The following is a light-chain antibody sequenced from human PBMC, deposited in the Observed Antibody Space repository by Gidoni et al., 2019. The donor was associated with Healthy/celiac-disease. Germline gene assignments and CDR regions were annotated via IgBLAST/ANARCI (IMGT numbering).Light chain of an antibody. J-gene: IGLJ1*01. V-gene: IGLV3-1*01. CDR2: QDS. Sequence: SYELTQPPSVSVSPGQTASITCSGDKLVDKYACCYQHKPGQSPVLVIYQDSKRPSGIPERFSGSNSGNTATLTISGTQAMDEADYYCQAGDSSTGVFGTGTKVTVL. CDR3: QAGDSSTGV. CDR1: KLVDKY.